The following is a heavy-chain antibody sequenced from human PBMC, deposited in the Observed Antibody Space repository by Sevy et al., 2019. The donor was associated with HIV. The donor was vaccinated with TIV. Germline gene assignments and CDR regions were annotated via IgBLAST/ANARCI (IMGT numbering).Heavy chain of an antibody. CDR3: ARAPSGSQGPGQYFHH. V-gene: IGHV1-18*01. D-gene: IGHD1-26*01. CDR1: GYTFTNYH. CDR2: NTAYNGNT. Sequence: ASVKVSCKASGYTFTNYHITWVRQAPGQGLEWMGWNTAYNGNTNYAQRLQGRVTMTTDTSTSTAYMELRSPRSDDTAVYYCARAPSGSQGPGQYFHHWGQGTLVTVSS. J-gene: IGHJ1*01.